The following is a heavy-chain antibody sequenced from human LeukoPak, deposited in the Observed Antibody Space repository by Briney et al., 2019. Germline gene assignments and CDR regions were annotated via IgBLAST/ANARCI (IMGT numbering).Heavy chain of an antibody. CDR1: GYSISSGYY. CDR2: IYYSGST. D-gene: IGHD1-1*01. CDR3: ARAYNWNDRDYYYYGMDV. Sequence: PSETLSLTCTVSGYSISSGYYWGWIRQPPGKGLEWIGYIYYSGSTNYNPSLKSRVTISVDTSKNQFSLKLSSVTAADTAVYYCARAYNWNDRDYYYYGMDVWGQGTTVTVSS. V-gene: IGHV4-38-2*02. J-gene: IGHJ6*02.